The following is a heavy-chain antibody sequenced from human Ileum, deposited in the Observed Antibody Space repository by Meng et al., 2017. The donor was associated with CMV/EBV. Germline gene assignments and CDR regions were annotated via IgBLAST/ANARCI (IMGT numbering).Heavy chain of an antibody. Sequence: GGSLRPPCAASGFPFSRYAMHWFRQAPGKGLEWVPVITRGGEPYYAGSMKGQFTITRDNSETTLYLQMNSLRAEDTAVYYCAKSFGIITYGGAYYYYGLDVWGHGTTVTVSS. CDR2: ITRGGEP. D-gene: IGHD3-3*01. V-gene: IGHV3-23*03. CDR3: AKSFGIITYGGAYYYYGLDV. J-gene: IGHJ6*02. CDR1: GFPFSRYA.